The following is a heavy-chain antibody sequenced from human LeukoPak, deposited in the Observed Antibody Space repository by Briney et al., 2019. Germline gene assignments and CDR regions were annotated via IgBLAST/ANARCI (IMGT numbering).Heavy chain of an antibody. V-gene: IGHV3-30*18. CDR3: AKVGYSSSWYGFHDAFDI. J-gene: IGHJ3*02. D-gene: IGHD6-13*01. CDR1: GFIFSSYG. Sequence: GGSLRLSCEASGFIFSSYGFHWVRQAPGKGLEWVTLISYDERNQYYGQSVKGRFTISRDNSKNTLYLQMNSLRAEDTAVYYCAKVGYSSSWYGFHDAFDIWGQGTMVTVSS. CDR2: ISYDERNQ.